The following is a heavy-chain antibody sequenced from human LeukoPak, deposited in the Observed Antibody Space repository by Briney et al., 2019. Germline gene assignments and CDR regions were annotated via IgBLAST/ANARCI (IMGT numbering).Heavy chain of an antibody. Sequence: GGALKISRKGSGYSFTNSLIAWVRQVPGEGPGGVGFNYPGDSGCRYSQSFQGQVTISVDKSISTAYLQWSSLKASDAAMYYCARHPKSGYSGYESDYWGQGTLVTVSS. CDR3: ARHPKSGYSGYESDY. J-gene: IGHJ4*02. CDR2: NYPGDSGC. D-gene: IGHD5-12*01. CDR1: GYSFTNSL. V-gene: IGHV5-51*01.